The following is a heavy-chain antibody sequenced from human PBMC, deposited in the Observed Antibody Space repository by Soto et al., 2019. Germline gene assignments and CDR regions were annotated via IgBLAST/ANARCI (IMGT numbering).Heavy chain of an antibody. CDR2: INAGNGNP. J-gene: IGHJ4*02. CDR3: ARERAAAGFDY. D-gene: IGHD6-13*01. CDR1: GYTFANYA. Sequence: ASVKVSCKASGYTFANYAIHWVRQAPGQRLEWMGWINAGNGNPKYSQKFQDRVTISRDTSATTAYMELSSLRSEDTAVYYCARERAAAGFDYWGQGTLVTVSS. V-gene: IGHV1-3*01.